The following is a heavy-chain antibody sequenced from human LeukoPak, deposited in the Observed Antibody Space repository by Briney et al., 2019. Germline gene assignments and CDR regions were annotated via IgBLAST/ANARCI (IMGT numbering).Heavy chain of an antibody. D-gene: IGHD3-9*01. J-gene: IGHJ4*02. CDR2: ISSSGSTI. CDR1: GFTFSSYE. V-gene: IGHV3-48*03. Sequence: PGGSLRLSCAASGFTFSSYEMNWVRQAPGKGLEWVSYISSSGSTIYYADSVKGRFTTSRDNAKNSLYLQMNSLRAEDTAVYYCARVPSPYYDILTGYYLDYWGQGTLVTVSS. CDR3: ARVPSPYYDILTGYYLDY.